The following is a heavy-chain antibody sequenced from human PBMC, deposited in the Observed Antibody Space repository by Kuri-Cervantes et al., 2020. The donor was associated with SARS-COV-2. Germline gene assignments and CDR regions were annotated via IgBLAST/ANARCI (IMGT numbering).Heavy chain of an antibody. CDR3: ARSPGLLLEWGDPWDY. D-gene: IGHD3-3*01. J-gene: IGHJ4*02. CDR1: GYTFISHY. Sequence: ASVKVSCKASGYTFISHYMHWVRQAPGQGLEWMGIINPSGGSTTYAQKFQGRVTITADKSTSTAYMELSSLRSEDTAVYYCARSPGLLLEWGDPWDYWGQGTLVTVSS. CDR2: INPSGGST. V-gene: IGHV1-46*01.